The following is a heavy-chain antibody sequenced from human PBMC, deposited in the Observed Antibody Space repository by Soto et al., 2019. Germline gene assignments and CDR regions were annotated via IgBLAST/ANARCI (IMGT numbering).Heavy chain of an antibody. Sequence: GGSLGLSCAASGFTFSSYAMHWVRQAPGKGLEWVAVISYDGSNKYYADSVKGRFTISRDNSKNTLYLQMNSLRAEDTAVYYCARHNDYGGNYHGGIFDYWGQGTLVTVSS. D-gene: IGHD4-17*01. CDR2: ISYDGSNK. V-gene: IGHV3-30-3*01. J-gene: IGHJ4*02. CDR3: ARHNDYGGNYHGGIFDY. CDR1: GFTFSSYA.